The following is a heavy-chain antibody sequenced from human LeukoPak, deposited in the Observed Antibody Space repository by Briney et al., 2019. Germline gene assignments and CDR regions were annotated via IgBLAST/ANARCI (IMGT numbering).Heavy chain of an antibody. CDR1: GFTFSSYE. J-gene: IGHJ4*02. CDR2: ISSSGSTI. Sequence: GGSLRLSCAASGFTFSSYEMNWVRQAPGKGLEWVSYISSSGSTIYYANSVKGRFTISRDNAKNSLYLQMNSLRAEDTAVYYCARETYCSGGSCYHYFHYWGQGTLVTVSS. CDR3: ARETYCSGGSCYHYFHY. D-gene: IGHD2-15*01. V-gene: IGHV3-48*03.